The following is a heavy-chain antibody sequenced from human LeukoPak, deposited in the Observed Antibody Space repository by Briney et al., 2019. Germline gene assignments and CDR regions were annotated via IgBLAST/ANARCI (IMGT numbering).Heavy chain of an antibody. Sequence: SETLSLTCTVSGGSISSNSYSWGWLRQPPGKGLEWIGSIYYSGSTYYNPSLKSRVTISGDTSKNQFSLKLSSVTAADTAVYYCARGAWYGSGSYGFDPWGQGTLVIASS. CDR2: IYYSGST. J-gene: IGHJ5*02. CDR1: GGSISSNSYS. CDR3: ARGAWYGSGSYGFDP. D-gene: IGHD3-10*01. V-gene: IGHV4-39*01.